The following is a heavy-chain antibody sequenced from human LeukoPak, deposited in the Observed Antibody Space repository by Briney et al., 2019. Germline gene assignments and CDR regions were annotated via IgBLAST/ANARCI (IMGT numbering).Heavy chain of an antibody. V-gene: IGHV3-15*01. CDR3: SRDRGDRGQLRYFDRYYSDY. CDR1: GFTFSNAW. D-gene: IGHD3-9*01. Sequence: TGGSLRLSCAASGFTFSNAWMSWVRQAPGKGLEWVGRIKSKTDGGTTDYAAPVKGRFTISRDDSKSIAYLQMNSLETEDTAVYYCSRDRGDRGQLRYFDRYYSDYWGQGTLVTVSS. J-gene: IGHJ4*02. CDR2: IKSKTDGGTT.